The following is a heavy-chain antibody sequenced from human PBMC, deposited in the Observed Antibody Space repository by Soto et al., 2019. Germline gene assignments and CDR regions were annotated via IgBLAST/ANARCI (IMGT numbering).Heavy chain of an antibody. V-gene: IGHV4-39*01. CDR3: ARQRTTVVTQAYFDY. CDR2: IYYSGRS. D-gene: IGHD4-4*01. J-gene: IGHJ4*02. CDR1: GESISGSSFY. Sequence: PSETLSLTCTVSGESISGSSFYWGVIRQAPGKGLEWIGSIYYSGRSYYNPSLKSRVSISIDTSKSQFSLKLNSVSAADTAVYYCARQRTTVVTQAYFDYWGQGALVTVSS.